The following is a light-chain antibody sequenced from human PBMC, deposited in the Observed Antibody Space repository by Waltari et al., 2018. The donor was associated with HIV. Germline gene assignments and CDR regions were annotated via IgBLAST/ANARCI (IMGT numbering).Light chain of an antibody. CDR2: VYS. V-gene: IGLV1-40*01. J-gene: IGLJ1*01. CDR1: SSSLGTNYD. Sequence: QSVLTQPPSVSGAPGQRVTISCSGSSSSLGTNYDVHWYQQLPRAAPKLLSYVYSTRPSWVPERFSASRSGTSASLAITGLQPEDEADYYCQSYDTIVGGFYVFGTGTKVTV. CDR3: QSYDTIVGGFYV.